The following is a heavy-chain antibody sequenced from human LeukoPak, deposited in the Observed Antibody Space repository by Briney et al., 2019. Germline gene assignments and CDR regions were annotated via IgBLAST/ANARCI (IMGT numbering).Heavy chain of an antibody. D-gene: IGHD2-2*01. V-gene: IGHV5-51*01. Sequence: PGESLKISCKGSGYTFTNYWSGWVRQMPGKGLEWMGIIFPGDSDTRYSPSFQGQVTISVDKSISTAYLQWSSLKASDTAIYYCARHHCTSTSCYPYYYYAMEVWGPGTKVTVSS. CDR2: IFPGDSDT. J-gene: IGHJ6*02. CDR3: ARHHCTSTSCYPYYYYAMEV. CDR1: GYTFTNYW.